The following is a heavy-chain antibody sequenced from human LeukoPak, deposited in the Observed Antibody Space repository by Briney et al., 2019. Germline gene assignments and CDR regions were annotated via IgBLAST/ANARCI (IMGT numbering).Heavy chain of an antibody. Sequence: GASVKVTCKASGYTFTSYYMHWVRQAPGQGLEWMGIINPSGGSTSYAQKFQGRVTMTRDTSTSTVYMELSSLRSEDTAVYYCARRGYSGYDFDYWGQGTLVTVSS. V-gene: IGHV1-46*01. J-gene: IGHJ4*02. D-gene: IGHD5-12*01. CDR3: ARRGYSGYDFDY. CDR1: GYTFTSYY. CDR2: INPSGGST.